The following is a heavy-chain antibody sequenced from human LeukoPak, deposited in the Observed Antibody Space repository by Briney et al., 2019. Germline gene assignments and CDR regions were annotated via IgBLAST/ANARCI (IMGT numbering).Heavy chain of an antibody. CDR3: ARVGGSYHYYYMDV. J-gene: IGHJ6*03. Sequence: GASVKVSCKASGYTFTSYDINWVRQAPGQGLEWMGWMNPNSGNTDYAQKFQGRVTITRNTSISTAYMELSSLRSEDTAVYYCARVGGSYHYYYMDVWGKGTTVTVSS. V-gene: IGHV1-8*03. CDR1: GYTFTSYD. D-gene: IGHD1-26*01. CDR2: MNPNSGNT.